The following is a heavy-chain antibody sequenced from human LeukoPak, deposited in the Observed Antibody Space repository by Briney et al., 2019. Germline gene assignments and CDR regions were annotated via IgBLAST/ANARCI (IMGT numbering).Heavy chain of an antibody. Sequence: ASVKVSCKASGYTFTGYYMHWVRQAPGQGLEWMGWINPNSGGTNYAQRFQGRVTMTRDTSISTAYMELSRLRSDDTAVYYCARVLYYGSGSYLDYWGQGTLATVSS. J-gene: IGHJ4*02. V-gene: IGHV1-2*02. CDR2: INPNSGGT. D-gene: IGHD3-10*01. CDR1: GYTFTGYY. CDR3: ARVLYYGSGSYLDY.